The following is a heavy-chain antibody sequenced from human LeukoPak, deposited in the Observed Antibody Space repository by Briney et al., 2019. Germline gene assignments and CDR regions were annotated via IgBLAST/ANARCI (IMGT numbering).Heavy chain of an antibody. J-gene: IGHJ6*04. CDR2: IYSVGST. CDR1: GCTVSSNY. Sequence: GGSLRLSCAASGCTVSSNYVSWVRQAPGKGLEWVSVIYSVGSTYYADSVKGRFTISRDNSKNTLYLQMNSLRAEDTAVYYCARDYPTYYYGSGSYHYGMDVWGKGTTVTVSS. CDR3: ARDYPTYYYGSGSYHYGMDV. D-gene: IGHD3-10*01. V-gene: IGHV3-53*01.